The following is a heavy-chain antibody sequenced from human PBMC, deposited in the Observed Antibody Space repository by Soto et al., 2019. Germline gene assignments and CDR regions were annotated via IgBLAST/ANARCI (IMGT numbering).Heavy chain of an antibody. CDR3: AKDPNGDYIGAFDD. CDR1: GFAFSNYA. CDR2: ISRSSSVI. V-gene: IGHV3-23*01. J-gene: IGHJ4*02. Sequence: EVQLLESGGDLVQPGGSLRLSCAASGFAFSNYAVTWVRQAPGKGLEWVSSISRSSSVIYYADSVRGRFFISRDNSTSMLYLQMNSLRAEDTARYYCAKDPNGDYIGAFDDCGQGTLVTVSS. D-gene: IGHD4-17*01.